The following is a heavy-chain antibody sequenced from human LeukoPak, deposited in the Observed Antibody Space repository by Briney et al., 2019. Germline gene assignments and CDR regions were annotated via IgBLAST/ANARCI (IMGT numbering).Heavy chain of an antibody. CDR2: IWYDGSNK. V-gene: IGHV3-33*06. CDR1: GLSFSTYD. D-gene: IGHD6-13*01. J-gene: IGHJ4*02. Sequence: PGGSLRLSCAASGLSFSTYDMTWVRQAPGKGLEWVAVIWYDGSNKYYADSVKGRFTISRDNSKNTLYLQMNSLRAEDTAVYYCAKDGAQQLVRYYFDYWGQGTLVTVSS. CDR3: AKDGAQQLVRYYFDY.